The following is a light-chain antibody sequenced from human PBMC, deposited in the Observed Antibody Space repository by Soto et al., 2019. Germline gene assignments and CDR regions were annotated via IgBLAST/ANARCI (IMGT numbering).Light chain of an antibody. V-gene: IGLV1-36*01. Sequence: QSVLTQPPSASEAPRQRVTISCSGSSSNIGTNGVNWYQQLPGKAPKLLIYYGDLLPSGVSDRFSGSKSGTSASLAISGLQSEDEADYYCAAWDDSLNGWVFGGGTKLTVL. CDR1: SSNIGTNG. CDR2: YGD. J-gene: IGLJ3*02. CDR3: AAWDDSLNGWV.